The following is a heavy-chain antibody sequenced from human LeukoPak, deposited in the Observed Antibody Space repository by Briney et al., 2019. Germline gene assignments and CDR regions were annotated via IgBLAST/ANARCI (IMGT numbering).Heavy chain of an antibody. D-gene: IGHD6-13*01. CDR2: IYSSGST. CDR1: GDSISSSTYY. Sequence: PSQTLSLTCTVSGDSISSSTYYWSWIRQPAGMGLEWIGRIYSSGSTNYNPSLKSRVIVSVDTSKNQFSLKLSSVTAADTAVYYCARAGAAAGALEYWGQGTLVTVSS. CDR3: ARAGAAAGALEY. V-gene: IGHV4-61*02. J-gene: IGHJ4*02.